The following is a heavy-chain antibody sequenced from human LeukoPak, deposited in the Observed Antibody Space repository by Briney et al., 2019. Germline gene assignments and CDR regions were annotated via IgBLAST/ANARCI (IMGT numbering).Heavy chain of an antibody. V-gene: IGHV3-74*01. J-gene: IGHJ4*02. CDR2: INHDGSST. CDR3: ASHPRRLAYFDY. CDR1: GFTFSTFW. Sequence: PGGSLRLSCATSGFTFSTFWMHWVRQAPGKGLVWVSRINHDGSSTNYADSVKGRFTISRDNAKNTLYLQMGSLRAEDTAVYYCASHPRRLAYFDYWGQGTLVTVSS. D-gene: IGHD3-9*01.